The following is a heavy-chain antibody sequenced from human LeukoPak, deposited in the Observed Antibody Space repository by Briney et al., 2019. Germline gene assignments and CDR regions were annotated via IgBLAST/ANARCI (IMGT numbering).Heavy chain of an antibody. J-gene: IGHJ3*02. CDR1: GFTFSSYA. Sequence: GRSLRLSCAASGFTFSSYAMPWVRQAPGKGLEWVAVISYDGSNKYYADSVKGRFTISRDNSKNTPYLQMNSLRAEDTAVYYCARSANLHFWSGYSQRLVAFDIWGQGTMVTVSS. V-gene: IGHV3-30-3*01. D-gene: IGHD3-3*01. CDR3: ARSANLHFWSGYSQRLVAFDI. CDR2: ISYDGSNK.